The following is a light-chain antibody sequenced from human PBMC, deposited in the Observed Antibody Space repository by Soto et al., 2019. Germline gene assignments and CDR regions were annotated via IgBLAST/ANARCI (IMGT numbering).Light chain of an antibody. J-gene: IGLJ1*01. Sequence: QSVLTQPPSVSEAPRQRVTISCSGSSPDIGYNAVNWYQQLPGKAPKLLIYYDDLLPSGVSDRFSGSKSGTSASLAISGLQSGDEADYYCAAWDDSLSVYVFGTGTKLTVL. CDR3: AAWDDSLSVYV. V-gene: IGLV1-36*01. CDR2: YDD. CDR1: SPDIGYNA.